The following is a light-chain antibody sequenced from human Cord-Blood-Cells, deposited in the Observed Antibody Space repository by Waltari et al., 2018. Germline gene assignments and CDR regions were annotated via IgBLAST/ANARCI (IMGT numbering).Light chain of an antibody. CDR2: DAS. Sequence: EIVLTQSPATLSLSPGERATLSCRASQSVTSYLAWYQQKPGQAPRLLIYDASNRAPGIPARFSGSGSGTDFTPTISSRVPEDFAVYYCQQRSNWPPLTFGGGTKVEIK. CDR3: QQRSNWPPLT. CDR1: QSVTSY. V-gene: IGKV3-11*01. J-gene: IGKJ4*01.